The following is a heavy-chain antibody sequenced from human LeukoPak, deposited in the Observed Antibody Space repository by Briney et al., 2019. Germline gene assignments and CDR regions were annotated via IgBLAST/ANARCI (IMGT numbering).Heavy chain of an antibody. CDR2: IYWNDDK. CDR1: GFSLSTSGVG. CDR3: ALEKGPMVDYGESPDY. J-gene: IGHJ4*02. Sequence: SGPTLVNPTQTLTLTCTFSGFSLSTSGVGVGWIRQPPGKALEWLALIYWNDDKRYSPSLKSRLTITKDTSKNQVVLTMTNMDPVDTATYYCALEKGPMVDYGESPDYWGQGTLVTVSS. D-gene: IGHD4-17*01. V-gene: IGHV2-5*01.